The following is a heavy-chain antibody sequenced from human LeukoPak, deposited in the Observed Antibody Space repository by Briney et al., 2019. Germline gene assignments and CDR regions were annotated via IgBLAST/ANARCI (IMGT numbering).Heavy chain of an antibody. V-gene: IGHV3-23*01. Sequence: GGSLRLSCAASGFTFSSCAMSWVRQAPGKGLEWVSAISAGGGGTYYADSVKGRFTISRDNSKDTLFLQTNSLRAEDTAVYYCARKGQGYYFEYWGQGALVTVSS. J-gene: IGHJ4*02. CDR1: GFTFSSCA. CDR2: ISAGGGGT. CDR3: ARKGQGYYFEY.